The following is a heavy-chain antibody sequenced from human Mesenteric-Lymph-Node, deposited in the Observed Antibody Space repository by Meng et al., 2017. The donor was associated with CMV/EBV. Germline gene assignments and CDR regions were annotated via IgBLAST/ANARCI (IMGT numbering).Heavy chain of an antibody. Sequence: TCAMSGDSVSSNSAAWNWIRQYPSGGLEWLGRTYYRSKWYSEYAMSVKSRITINPDTSKNQFSLQLNSLTADDTAVYYCARSAGDLDYWGQGTLVTVSS. CDR2: TYYRSKWYS. CDR1: GDSVSSNSAA. D-gene: IGHD3-16*01. CDR3: ARSAGDLDY. J-gene: IGHJ4*02. V-gene: IGHV6-1*01.